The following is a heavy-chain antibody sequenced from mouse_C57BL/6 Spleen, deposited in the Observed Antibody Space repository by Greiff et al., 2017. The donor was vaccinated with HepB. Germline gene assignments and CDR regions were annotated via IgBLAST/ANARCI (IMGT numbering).Heavy chain of an antibody. D-gene: IGHD1-1*01. CDR2: INPYNGGT. J-gene: IGHJ3*01. CDR1: GYTFTDYY. CDR3: ARGGGSSSWFAY. V-gene: IGHV1-19*01. Sequence: EVQLQQSGPVLVKPGASVKMSCKASGYTFTDYYMNWVKQSHGKSLEWIGVINPYNGGTSYNQKFKGKATLTVDKSSSTAYMELNSLTSEDSAVYYCARGGGSSSWFAYWGQGTLVTVSA.